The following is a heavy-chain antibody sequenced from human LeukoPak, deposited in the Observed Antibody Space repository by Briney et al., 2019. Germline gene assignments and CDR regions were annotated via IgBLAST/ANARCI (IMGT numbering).Heavy chain of an antibody. D-gene: IGHD6-19*01. J-gene: IGHJ4*02. CDR2: IKPDGSGE. CDR1: GFTFSRFW. CDR3: MTGYSSHWYNEGNY. Sequence: GGSLRLSCVASGFTFSRFWMIWVRQAPGKGLEWVAMIKPDGSGEYYLDSVKGRFTISRDNAKNSLYLQMNSLSADDTAVYFCMTGYSSHWYNEGNYWGQGILVTVSS. V-gene: IGHV3-7*01.